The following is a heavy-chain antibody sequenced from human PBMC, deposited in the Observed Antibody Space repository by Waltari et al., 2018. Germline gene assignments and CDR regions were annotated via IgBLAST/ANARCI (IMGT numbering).Heavy chain of an antibody. Sequence: QVKLQESGPGLVKPSETLSLTCPVSGGSISSYYWSWIRQPPGKGLEWIGYIDYSGSTTYNPSLNRRVTRSVETSKNQFSLKLRAGTAADTAVYYGSRLSRISVSTTCDYWGQGTLVTVSS. J-gene: IGHJ4*02. CDR3: SRLSRISVSTTCDY. V-gene: IGHV4-59*12. CDR2: IDYSGST. CDR1: GGSISSYY. D-gene: IGHD6-19*01.